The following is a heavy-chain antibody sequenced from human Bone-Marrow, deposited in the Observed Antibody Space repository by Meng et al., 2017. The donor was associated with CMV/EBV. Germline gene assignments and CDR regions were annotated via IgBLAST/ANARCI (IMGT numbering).Heavy chain of an antibody. D-gene: IGHD1-26*01. J-gene: IGHJ6*02. V-gene: IGHV3-69-1*02. CDR3: ARSREADYYGMDV. Sequence: LSLTCAASGFTFSSYAMSWVRQAPGKGLEWVSSISSSSTIYYADSVKGRFTISRDNAKNSLYLQMNSLRAEDTAVYYCARSREADYYGMDVWGQGTTVTVSS. CDR1: GFTFSSYA. CDR2: ISSSSTI.